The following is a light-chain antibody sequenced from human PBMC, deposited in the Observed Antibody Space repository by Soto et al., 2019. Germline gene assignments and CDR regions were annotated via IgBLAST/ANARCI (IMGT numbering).Light chain of an antibody. CDR1: QSVTNY. V-gene: IGKV3-11*01. J-gene: IGKJ5*01. Sequence: EIVLTQSPVTLSLSPGERATLSCRASQSVTNYLAWYQQKPGQAPRLLIYDASNRATGIPARFSGGGSGTDFPLTISSLEPEDFAVYYCQQRSNWPPEATFGQGTRLEIK. CDR2: DAS. CDR3: QQRSNWPPEAT.